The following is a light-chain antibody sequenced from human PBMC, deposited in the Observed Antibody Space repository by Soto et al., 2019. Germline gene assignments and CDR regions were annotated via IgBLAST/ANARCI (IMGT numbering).Light chain of an antibody. CDR2: GAS. CDR3: QQYDNSPMT. J-gene: IGKJ5*01. V-gene: IGKV3-20*01. Sequence: EIVLTQSPAILSLAPGERATLSCRASQSIGNYLAWYQHKPGQPPRLLIYGASSRATGIPDRFSGSGSGTDFTLTISGLDPEDFAVYYCQQYDNSPMTFGQGTRLEIK. CDR1: QSIGNY.